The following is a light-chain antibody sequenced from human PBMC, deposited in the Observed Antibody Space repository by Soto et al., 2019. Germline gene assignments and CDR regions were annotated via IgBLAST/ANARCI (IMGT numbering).Light chain of an antibody. Sequence: AIQVTQSPSSLSASVGDRVTITCRTSQGIRSALGWYQQKPGKVPKLLIYAASTLQSGVPSRFSGSGYGTDFTLTITSLQLEDFATYYCQQTNTFPRTFGQGTKVDI. J-gene: IGKJ1*01. CDR3: QQTNTFPRT. CDR1: QGIRSA. V-gene: IGKV1-13*02. CDR2: AAS.